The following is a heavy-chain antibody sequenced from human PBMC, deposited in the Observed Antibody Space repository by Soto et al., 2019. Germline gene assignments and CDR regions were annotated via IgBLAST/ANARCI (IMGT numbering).Heavy chain of an antibody. CDR3: AHAPLYRSSDYYFDK. D-gene: IGHD2-2*01. Sequence: GLDLEWLALIYWTDDKRYNPSLENRLTITKDSSRNQVVLTMTNMDPVDIGTYYCAHAPLYRSSDYYFDKWGQGTLVTVSS. J-gene: IGHJ4*02. V-gene: IGHV2-5*01. CDR2: IYWTDDK.